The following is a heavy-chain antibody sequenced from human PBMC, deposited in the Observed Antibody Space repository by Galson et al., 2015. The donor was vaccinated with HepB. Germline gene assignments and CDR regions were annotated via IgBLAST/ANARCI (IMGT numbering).Heavy chain of an antibody. V-gene: IGHV1-18*01. J-gene: IGHJ5*02. CDR1: GYTFSSYS. CDR2: ISPYNRDT. CDR3: ARGALVVVVNATQNNWFDP. D-gene: IGHD2-15*01. Sequence: SVKVSCKASGYTFSSYSITWVRQAPGQGLEWVGWISPYNRDTNYARKLQGRVTMTTDTSTNTAYMGLRSLRSDDTAVYYCARGALVVVVNATQNNWFDPWGQGTPVTVSS.